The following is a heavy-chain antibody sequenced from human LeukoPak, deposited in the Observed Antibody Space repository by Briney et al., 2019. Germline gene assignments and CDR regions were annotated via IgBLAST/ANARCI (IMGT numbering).Heavy chain of an antibody. D-gene: IGHD2-2*01. CDR2: ISAYNGNT. CDR3: ARPRLGYCSSTSCHGHAFDI. CDR1: GYTFTSYG. V-gene: IGHV1-18*01. Sequence: ASVKVSCKASGYTFTSYGISWVRQAPGQGLEWMGWISAYNGNTNYAQKLQGRVTMTTDTSTSTAYMELRSLRSDDTAVYYCARPRLGYCSSTSCHGHAFDIWGQGTVVTVSS. J-gene: IGHJ3*02.